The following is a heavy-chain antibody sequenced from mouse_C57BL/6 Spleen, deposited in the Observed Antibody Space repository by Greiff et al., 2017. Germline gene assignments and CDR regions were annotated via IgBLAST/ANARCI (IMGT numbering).Heavy chain of an antibody. D-gene: IGHD2-4*01. CDR1: GFTFSDAW. CDR3: TRRYYDYDAAAFAY. V-gene: IGHV6-6*01. CDR2: IRNKANNHAT. Sequence: DVMLVESGGGLVQPGGSMKLSCAASGFTFSDAWMDWVRQSPEKGLEWVAEIRNKANNHATYYAESVKGRFTISRDDSKSSVYLQMNSLRAEDTGIYYCTRRYYDYDAAAFAYWGQGTLVTVSA. J-gene: IGHJ3*01.